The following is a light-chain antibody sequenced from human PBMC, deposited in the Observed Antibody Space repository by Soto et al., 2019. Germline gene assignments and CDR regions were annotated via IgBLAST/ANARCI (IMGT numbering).Light chain of an antibody. Sequence: EIVLTQSPGTLSLSPGERATLYCRASQSVGSNYLAWYLQKPGQAPRVLIYGASSRATGIPDRFSGSGSGADFTLTISRLEPEDFAVYYCQQYTTSPFTFGPGTKVDIK. CDR3: QQYTTSPFT. CDR2: GAS. CDR1: QSVGSNY. J-gene: IGKJ3*01. V-gene: IGKV3-20*01.